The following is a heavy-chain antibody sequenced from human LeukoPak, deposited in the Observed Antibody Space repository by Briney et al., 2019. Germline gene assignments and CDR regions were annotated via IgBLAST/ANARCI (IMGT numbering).Heavy chain of an antibody. CDR2: IYSGGST. J-gene: IGHJ4*02. Sequence: GGSLRLSCAASGFIVSSDYTSWVRQAPGKGLEWVSAIYSGGSTYYRDSVKGRFTISRDNSKNTLYLQMNSLRAEDTAVYYCARLGYSYAFDYWGQGTLVTVSS. CDR3: ARLGYSYAFDY. D-gene: IGHD5-18*01. V-gene: IGHV3-53*01. CDR1: GFIVSSDY.